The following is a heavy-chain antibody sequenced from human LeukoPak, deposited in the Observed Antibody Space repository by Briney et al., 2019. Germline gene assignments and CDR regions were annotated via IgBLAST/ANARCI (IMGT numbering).Heavy chain of an antibody. CDR2: ISTIRGYI. D-gene: IGHD5-18*01. CDR1: GFSFSIYN. J-gene: IGHJ3*02. V-gene: IGHV3-21*01. CDR3: ARSPKTRGYSYGFDAFDM. Sequence: KAGGSLRLSCAASGFSFSIYNMNWVRQSPGKALEWVSSISTIRGYIPYADSLEGRFTVSRDNTKKSLYLQMTSLRADDTAVYYCARSPKTRGYSYGFDAFDMWGQGTLVTVSS.